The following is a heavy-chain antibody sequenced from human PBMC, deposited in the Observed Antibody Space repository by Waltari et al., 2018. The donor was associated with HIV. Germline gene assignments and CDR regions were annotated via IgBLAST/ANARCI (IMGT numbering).Heavy chain of an antibody. Sequence: QVQLVGSGGGVVQPGKSLRPSCVASGITVFYSCGMHWGPQGLGRGLECVSTISYDAANIYYADSVKGRFTISRDNSKNTLYLQMNSLRGEDTAVYYCAKDRRQGFYYDNSGERPFDYWGQGALVTVSS. D-gene: IGHD3-22*01. CDR1: GITVFYSCG. CDR3: AKDRRQGFYYDNSGERPFDY. V-gene: IGHV3-30*18. J-gene: IGHJ4*02. CDR2: ISYDAANI.